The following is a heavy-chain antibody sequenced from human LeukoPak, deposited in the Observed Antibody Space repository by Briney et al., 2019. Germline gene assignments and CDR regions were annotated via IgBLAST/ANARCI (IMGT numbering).Heavy chain of an antibody. Sequence: GGSLRLSCAASGFTFSSYAMSWVRQAPGKGLEWVSAISGSGGSTYYADSVKGRFTISRDNSKNTLYLQMNSLRAEDTAVYYCATVTAVVVPAASTFDYWGQGTLVTVSS. CDR2: ISGSGGST. D-gene: IGHD2-2*01. J-gene: IGHJ4*02. V-gene: IGHV3-23*01. CDR1: GFTFSSYA. CDR3: ATVTAVVVPAASTFDY.